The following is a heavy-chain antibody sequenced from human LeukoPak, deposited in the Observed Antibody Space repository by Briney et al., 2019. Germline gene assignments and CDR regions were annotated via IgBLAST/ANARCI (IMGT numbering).Heavy chain of an antibody. CDR3: ATDGIEGSGSYYTFDY. CDR2: FDPEDGET. J-gene: IGHJ4*02. V-gene: IGHV1-24*01. D-gene: IGHD3-10*01. CDR1: GYTLTELS. Sequence: ASVKVSCKVSGYTLTELSMHWVRQARGKGLEWMGGFDPEDGETIYAQKFQGRVTMTEDTSTDTAYMELSSLRSEDTAVYYCATDGIEGSGSYYTFDYWGQGTLVTVSS.